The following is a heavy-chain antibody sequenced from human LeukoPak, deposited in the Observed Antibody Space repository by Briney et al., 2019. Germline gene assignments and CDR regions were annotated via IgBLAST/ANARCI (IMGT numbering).Heavy chain of an antibody. D-gene: IGHD4-23*01. V-gene: IGHV1-46*01. CDR3: ARDGDYHGNSVHFDY. J-gene: IGHJ4*02. CDR2: INPSGGST. Sequence: ASVKVSCKTSGYTFTNYFIHWVRQAPGQGLEWMGIINPSGGSTTFPPKFQGRITLTRDTSTNTVYLDLSSLRSEDTAVYYCARDGDYHGNSVHFDYWGQGTQVTVSS. CDR1: GYTFTNYF.